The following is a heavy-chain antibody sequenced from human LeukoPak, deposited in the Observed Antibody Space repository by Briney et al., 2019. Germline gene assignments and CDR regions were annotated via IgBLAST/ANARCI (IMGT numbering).Heavy chain of an antibody. CDR1: GFIFRNAW. CDR2: IKQDGTEK. Sequence: GGSLTLSCETSGFIFRNAWMSWVRQAPGKGMEWVANIKQDGTEKSYVDSVKGRFTISRDNVQNSVYLQMHSLRADDTAIYYCVRDTYRTAVAGSSGLGYWGQGTLVTVSS. D-gene: IGHD6-19*01. V-gene: IGHV3-7*01. J-gene: IGHJ4*02. CDR3: VRDTYRTAVAGSSGLGY.